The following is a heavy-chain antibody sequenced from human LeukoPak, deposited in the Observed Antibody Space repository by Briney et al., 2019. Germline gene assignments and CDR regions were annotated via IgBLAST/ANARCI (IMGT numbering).Heavy chain of an antibody. Sequence: ASVKVSCRASGYRFTGYYLHWVRQAPGQGLEWMGWINPKIGGTHYAQKFRGRVTMTRDTSINTAYMELSSLTSDDTAVYYCAKADSHRGYSYATLAYYYMDVWGEGTTVTVSS. CDR3: AKADSHRGYSYATLAYYYMDV. CDR1: GYRFTGYY. D-gene: IGHD5-18*01. CDR2: INPKIGGT. V-gene: IGHV1-2*02. J-gene: IGHJ6*03.